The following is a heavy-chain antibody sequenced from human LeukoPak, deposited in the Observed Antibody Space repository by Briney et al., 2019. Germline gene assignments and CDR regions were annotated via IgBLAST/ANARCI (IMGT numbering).Heavy chain of an antibody. Sequence: PSETLSLTCTVSGDSVRSDTYYWSWIRQPPGKGLEWIGFVYYSGRTNYNASLKSRVTMSVDTSKNQFSLMLRSVTAADTAVYYCVRETTTEYYDSSGYYRQTEVFDAWGQGTMVTVSS. V-gene: IGHV4-61*01. J-gene: IGHJ3*01. CDR3: VRETTTEYYDSSGYYRQTEVFDA. CDR1: GDSVRSDTYY. CDR2: VYYSGRT. D-gene: IGHD3-22*01.